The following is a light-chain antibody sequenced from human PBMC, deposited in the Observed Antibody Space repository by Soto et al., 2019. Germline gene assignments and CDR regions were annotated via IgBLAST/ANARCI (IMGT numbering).Light chain of an antibody. J-gene: IGLJ2*01. CDR3: QVWDSSTVV. CDR1: NIGTKR. V-gene: IGLV3-9*01. CDR2: RDN. Sequence: SYELTQPLSVSVALVQTARITCGGNNIGTKRVHWYQQKPGQAPVLVIYRDNNRPSGIPERFSGSNSGNTATLTISRAQAGDEADYSCQVWDSSTVVFGGGTKVTVL.